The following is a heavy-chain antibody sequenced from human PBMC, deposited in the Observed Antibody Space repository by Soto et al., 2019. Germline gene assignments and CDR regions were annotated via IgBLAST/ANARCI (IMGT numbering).Heavy chain of an antibody. Sequence: GGSLRLSCAASRFTFSIYAMTWVRQAPGKGLEWVSSMSATGENTHYADSVKGRFTISRDNSKNILYLQMNSLRAEDTAVYYCAKDQSNSNPLYYFDYWGQGTLVTSPQ. CDR3: AKDQSNSNPLYYFDY. V-gene: IGHV3-23*01. D-gene: IGHD4-4*01. CDR2: MSATGENT. J-gene: IGHJ4*02. CDR1: RFTFSIYA.